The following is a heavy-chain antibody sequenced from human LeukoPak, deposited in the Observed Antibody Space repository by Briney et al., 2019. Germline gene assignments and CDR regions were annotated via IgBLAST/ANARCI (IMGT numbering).Heavy chain of an antibody. V-gene: IGHV3-21*01. J-gene: IGHJ4*02. CDR1: GFTFSSYS. Sequence: GGSLRLSCAASGFTFSSYSMNWVRQAPGKGLEWVSSISSSSSYIYYADSVKGRFTISRDNAKNSLYLQMNSLRAEDTAVCYCARDVETYAAAEEYYFDYWGQGTLVTVSS. D-gene: IGHD6-13*01. CDR2: ISSSSSYI. CDR3: ARDVETYAAAEEYYFDY.